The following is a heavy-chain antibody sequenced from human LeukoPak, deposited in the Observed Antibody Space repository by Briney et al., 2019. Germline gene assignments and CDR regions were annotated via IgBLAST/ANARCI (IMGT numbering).Heavy chain of an antibody. CDR3: AGLTPRQWLVGALDY. V-gene: IGHV3-30*04. CDR1: GFTLRTYA. Sequence: PGGSLRLSCEASGFTLRTYALHWVRQAPGKGLEWVALISYEGKDSFYADSVKGRFTISTDTSKNTVYLQMNSLRAEDTAVYYCAGLTPRQWLVGALDYWGQGTLVTVSS. J-gene: IGHJ4*02. CDR2: ISYEGKDS. D-gene: IGHD6-19*01.